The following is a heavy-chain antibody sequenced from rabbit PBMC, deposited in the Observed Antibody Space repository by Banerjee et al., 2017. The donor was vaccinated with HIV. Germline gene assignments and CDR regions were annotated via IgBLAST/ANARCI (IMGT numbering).Heavy chain of an antibody. J-gene: IGHJ4*01. CDR3: ARDIVGYFNL. CDR1: GFDFSSNA. Sequence: QSLEESGGGLVQPGASLTLTCTASGFDFSSNAMCWVRQAPGKGLEWIACIYAGSSGTTYYASWAKGRFTISKTSSTAVTLQMTSLTVADTATYFCARDIVGYFNLWGQGTLVTVS. V-gene: IGHV1S40*01. CDR2: IYAGSSGTT.